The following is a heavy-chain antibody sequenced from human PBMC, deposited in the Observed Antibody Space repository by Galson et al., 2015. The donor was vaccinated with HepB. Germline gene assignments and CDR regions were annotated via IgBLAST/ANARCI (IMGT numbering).Heavy chain of an antibody. CDR3: AGERNSGSYYYYYYGMDV. J-gene: IGHJ6*02. CDR1: GFTFSSYW. Sequence: SLRLSCAASGFTFSSYWMSWVRQAPGKGLEWVANIKQDGSEKYYVDSVKGRFTISRDNAKNSLYLQMNSLRAEDTAVYYCAGERNSGSYYYYYYGMDVWGQGTTVTVSS. V-gene: IGHV3-7*01. CDR2: IKQDGSEK. D-gene: IGHD1-26*01.